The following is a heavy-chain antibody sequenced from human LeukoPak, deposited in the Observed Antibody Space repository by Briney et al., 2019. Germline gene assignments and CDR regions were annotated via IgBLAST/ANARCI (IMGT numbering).Heavy chain of an antibody. J-gene: IGHJ6*03. CDR3: ARDPYSGNYGTYYYYMDV. Sequence: GGSLRLSCADSGFTFSNYNMNWVRQAPGKAMEWVSSITSSGTYTFYADSVKGRFTISRDNAKNSLYLQMDSLGPEDTAVYYCARDPYSGNYGTYYYYMDVWGKGTTVTISS. CDR2: ITSSGTYT. CDR1: GFTFSNYN. D-gene: IGHD1-26*01. V-gene: IGHV3-21*01.